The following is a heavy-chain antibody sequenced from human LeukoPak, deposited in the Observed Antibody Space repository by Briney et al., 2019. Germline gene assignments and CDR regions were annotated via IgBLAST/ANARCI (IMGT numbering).Heavy chain of an antibody. CDR2: ISSSSSYI. V-gene: IGHV3-21*01. CDR1: GYTFSSYS. Sequence: PGGCLRLSCAASGYTFSSYSMNWVRQAPGKGLEWVSSISSSSSYIYYADSVKGRFTISRDNAKNSLYLQMNSLRAEDTAVYYCARDDYGDYGVVGAFGIWGQGTMVTVSS. D-gene: IGHD4-17*01. CDR3: ARDDYGDYGVVGAFGI. J-gene: IGHJ3*02.